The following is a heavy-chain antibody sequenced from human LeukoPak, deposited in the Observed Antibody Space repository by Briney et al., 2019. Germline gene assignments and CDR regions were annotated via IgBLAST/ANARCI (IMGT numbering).Heavy chain of an antibody. CDR3: ARVPPLRWFREGMDV. J-gene: IGHJ6*03. Sequence: GGSLRLSCAASGFTFSSYWMHWVRQAPGKGLVWVSRINSDGSSTIYADSVKGRFTISRDNAKNTLYVQMNSLRAEDTAVYYCARVPPLRWFREGMDVWGKGTTVTVSS. CDR2: INSDGSST. D-gene: IGHD3-10*01. V-gene: IGHV3-74*01. CDR1: GFTFSSYW.